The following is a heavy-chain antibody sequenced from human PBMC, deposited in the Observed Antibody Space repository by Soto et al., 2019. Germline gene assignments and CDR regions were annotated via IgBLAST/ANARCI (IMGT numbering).Heavy chain of an antibody. J-gene: IGHJ6*02. D-gene: IGHD5-18*01. CDR2: FSGSGGST. Sequence: GGSLRLSCAASGFTFSSYAMSWVRQAPGKGLEWVSAFSGSGGSTYYADSVKGRFTISRDNSKNTLYLQMNSLRAEDTAVYYCAKKNSYGYYYYYGMDVWGQGTTVTVSS. CDR3: AKKNSYGYYYYYGMDV. CDR1: GFTFSSYA. V-gene: IGHV3-23*01.